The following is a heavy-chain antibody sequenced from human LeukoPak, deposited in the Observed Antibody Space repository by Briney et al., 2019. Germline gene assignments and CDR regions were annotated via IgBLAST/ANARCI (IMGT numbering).Heavy chain of an antibody. CDR3: ARVNYYYYYMDV. CDR1: GGSISSGSYY. V-gene: IGHV4-61*02. J-gene: IGHJ6*03. Sequence: SETLSLTCTVSGGSISSGSYYWSWIRQPAGKGLEWIGRIYTSGSTNYNPSLKSRVAMSVDTSKNQFSLKLSSVTAADTAVYYCARVNYYYYYMDVWGKGTTVTISS. CDR2: IYTSGST.